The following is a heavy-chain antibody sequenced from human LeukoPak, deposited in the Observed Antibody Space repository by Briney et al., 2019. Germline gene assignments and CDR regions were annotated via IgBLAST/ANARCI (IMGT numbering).Heavy chain of an antibody. J-gene: IGHJ6*03. CDR1: GFTLSSYG. CDR3: AKDSCSSTSCYYMDV. V-gene: IGHV3-33*06. CDR2: IWYDGSHK. D-gene: IGHD2-2*01. Sequence: PGTSLRLSCAASGFTLSSYGLHGVRQAPGKGLEWVAVIWYDGSHKFYADSVKGRLTISRDNSKNTLSPQMNLLRADETAVYYCAKDSCSSTSCYYMDVWGKGTTVIVSS.